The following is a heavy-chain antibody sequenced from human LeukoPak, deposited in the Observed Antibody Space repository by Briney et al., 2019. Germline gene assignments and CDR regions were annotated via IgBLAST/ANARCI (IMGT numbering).Heavy chain of an antibody. V-gene: IGHV4-30-2*01. CDR2: IYHSGST. J-gene: IGHJ4*02. CDR3: ARGTTTVEVFDY. CDR1: GGSISSGGYY. Sequence: SSQTLSLTCTVSGGSISSGGYYWSWIRQPPGKGLEWIGYIYHSGSTYYNPSLKSRVTISVDRSKNQFSLKLSSVTAADTAVYYCARGTTTVEVFDYWGQGTLVTVSS. D-gene: IGHD4-11*01.